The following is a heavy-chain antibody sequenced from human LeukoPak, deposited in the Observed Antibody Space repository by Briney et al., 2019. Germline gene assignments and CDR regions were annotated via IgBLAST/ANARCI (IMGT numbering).Heavy chain of an antibody. Sequence: SGGSLRLPCAASGFTFSSYAMHWVRQAPGKGLEWVAVISYDGSNKYYADSVKGRFTISRDNSKNTLYLQMNSLRAEDTAVYYCARGPAYQLLYGWFDPWGQGTLVTVSS. CDR1: GFTFSSYA. V-gene: IGHV3-30-3*01. D-gene: IGHD2-2*02. J-gene: IGHJ5*02. CDR2: ISYDGSNK. CDR3: ARGPAYQLLYGWFDP.